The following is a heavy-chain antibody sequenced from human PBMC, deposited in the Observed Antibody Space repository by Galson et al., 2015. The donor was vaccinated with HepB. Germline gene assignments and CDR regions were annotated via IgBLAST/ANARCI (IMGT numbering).Heavy chain of an antibody. V-gene: IGHV3-21*01. Sequence: SLRLSCAASGFTFSSYSMNWVRQAPGKGLEWVSSISSSNSYIYYADSVKGRFTISRDNAKNSLYLQMNGLRAEDTAVYYCARADRGSSGYYRDAFDIWGQGTMVTVSS. J-gene: IGHJ3*02. D-gene: IGHD3-22*01. CDR2: ISSSNSYI. CDR3: ARADRGSSGYYRDAFDI. CDR1: GFTFSSYS.